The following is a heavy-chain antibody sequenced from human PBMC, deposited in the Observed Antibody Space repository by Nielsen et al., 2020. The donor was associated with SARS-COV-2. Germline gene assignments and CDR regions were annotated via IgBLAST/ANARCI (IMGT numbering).Heavy chain of an antibody. D-gene: IGHD6-25*01. CDR2: ISGSGGST. CDR3: AKAFGQRLMVDY. CDR1: GFTFSSYA. Sequence: GGSLRLSCVASGFTFSSYAMTWVRQAPGKGLEWVSAISGSGGSTYYADSVKGRFTISRDNSKNTLYLQMNSLRAEDTAVYYCAKAFGQRLMVDYWGQGTLVTVSS. V-gene: IGHV3-23*01. J-gene: IGHJ4*02.